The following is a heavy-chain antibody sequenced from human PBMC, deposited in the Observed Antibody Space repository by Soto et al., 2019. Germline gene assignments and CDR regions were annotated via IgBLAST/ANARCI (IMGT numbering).Heavy chain of an antibody. V-gene: IGHV3-7*01. J-gene: IGHJ4*02. CDR2: IKQDGSEK. Sequence: GGSLRLSCAASVFTFISYWMSWVRQVPGKGLEWAANIKQDGSEKYYVDSVKGRFTISRDNAKNSLYLQMNSLRAEDTAVYHCASGRYCSGGSCYWWGQGTLVTVSS. D-gene: IGHD2-15*01. CDR3: ASGRYCSGGSCYW. CDR1: VFTFISYW.